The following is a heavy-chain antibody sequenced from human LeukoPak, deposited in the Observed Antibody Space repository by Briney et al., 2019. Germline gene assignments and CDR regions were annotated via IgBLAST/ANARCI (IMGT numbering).Heavy chain of an antibody. CDR2: VNPNSGGT. Sequence: WASVKVSCKVSGYTLTELSMHWVRQAPGQRLEWMGWVNPNSGGTNYAQKFQGRVTMTWDTSISTTYMELNRLRSDDTAVYYCARDQVYRTSSGVNPGPIDYWGQGTLVTVSS. D-gene: IGHD6-6*01. J-gene: IGHJ4*02. CDR3: ARDQVYRTSSGVNPGPIDY. V-gene: IGHV1-2*02. CDR1: GYTLTELS.